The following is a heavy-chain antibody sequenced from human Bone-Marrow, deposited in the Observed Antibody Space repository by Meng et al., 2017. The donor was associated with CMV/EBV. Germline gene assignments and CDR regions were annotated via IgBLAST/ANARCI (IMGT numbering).Heavy chain of an antibody. Sequence: ASVKVSCKASGYTFTSYYIHWVRQAPGQGLEWMGIINPSVATKSYAQKFQGRVTLTRDTSTNTVYMELSSLTSEDTAVYYSARGSSIVGASTGSEYCHYWGQGTLVTVSS. CDR1: GYTFTSYY. CDR2: INPSVATK. D-gene: IGHD1-26*01. V-gene: IGHV1-46*01. CDR3: ARGSSIVGASTGSEYCHY. J-gene: IGHJ1*01.